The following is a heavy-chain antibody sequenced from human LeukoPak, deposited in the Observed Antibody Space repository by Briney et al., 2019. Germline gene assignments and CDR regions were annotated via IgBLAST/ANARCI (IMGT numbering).Heavy chain of an antibody. CDR3: ASITGAAGINWFDP. V-gene: IGHV1-69*06. CDR2: IIPIFGTA. CDR1: GGTFSSYA. Sequence: ASVKVSCKASGGTFSSYAISWVRQAPGQGLEWMGGIIPIFGTANYAQKFQGRVTITADKSTSTAYMELSSLGSEDTAVYYCASITGAAGINWFDPWGQGTLVTVSS. D-gene: IGHD6-13*01. J-gene: IGHJ5*02.